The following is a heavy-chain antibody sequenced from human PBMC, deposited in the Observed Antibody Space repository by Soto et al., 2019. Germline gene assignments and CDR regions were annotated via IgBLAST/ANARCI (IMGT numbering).Heavy chain of an antibody. J-gene: IGHJ4*02. CDR1: GGTFSSYA. D-gene: IGHD6-19*01. V-gene: IGHV1-69*12. CDR3: ARLPVADLYRDY. CDR2: IIPIFGTA. Sequence: QVQLVQSGAEVKKPGSSVKVSCKASGGTFSSYAISWVRQAPGQGLEWMGGIIPIFGTANYAQKFQGRVTITADESTCTAYMELSRLRSEDTAVHYCARLPVADLYRDYWGQGTLVTVSS.